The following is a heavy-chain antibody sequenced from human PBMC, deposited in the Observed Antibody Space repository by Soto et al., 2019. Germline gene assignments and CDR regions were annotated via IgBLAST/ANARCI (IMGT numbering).Heavy chain of an antibody. Sequence: QPGGSLRLSCATSGFTFSDHYMDWVRQAPGKGLEWVARSRNRANSYTVEYAASVKGRFTISRDDSKNSVYLQMNSLKTEDTAVYYCVRSTPREGCFDYWGQGALVTVSS. CDR1: GFTFSDHY. CDR3: VRSTPREGCFDY. J-gene: IGHJ4*02. D-gene: IGHD4-4*01. V-gene: IGHV3-72*01. CDR2: SRNRANSYTV.